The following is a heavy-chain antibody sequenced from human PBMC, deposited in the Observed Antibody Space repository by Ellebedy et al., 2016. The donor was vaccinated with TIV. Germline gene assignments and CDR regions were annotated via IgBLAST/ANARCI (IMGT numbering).Heavy chain of an antibody. Sequence: GESLKISCAASGFTFSSYWMHWVRQAPGKGLVWVSRINSDGSSTSYADSVKGRFTISRDNAKNTLYLQMNSLRAEDTAVYYCARLDSYDILTPHDAFDIWGQGTMVTVSS. J-gene: IGHJ3*02. CDR1: GFTFSSYW. CDR3: ARLDSYDILTPHDAFDI. CDR2: INSDGSST. V-gene: IGHV3-74*01. D-gene: IGHD3-9*01.